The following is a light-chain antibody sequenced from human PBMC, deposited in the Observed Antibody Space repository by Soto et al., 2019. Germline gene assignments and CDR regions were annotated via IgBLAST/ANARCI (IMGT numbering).Light chain of an antibody. CDR1: QSISSY. CDR3: QQRPSWT. J-gene: IGKJ1*01. V-gene: IGKV3-11*01. CDR2: DAS. Sequence: EIVLPQSPATLSLSTGERATLSCRASQSISSYLAWYQQKPGQAPRLLIYDASNRATGIPARFSGSGSGTDFTLTISSLEPEDFAVYYCQQRPSWTFGQGTKVEI.